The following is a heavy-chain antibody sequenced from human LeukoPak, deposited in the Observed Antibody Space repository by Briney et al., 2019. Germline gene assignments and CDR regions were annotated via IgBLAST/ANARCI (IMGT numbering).Heavy chain of an antibody. CDR3: ARYCSTTTCYSPWFDP. Sequence: SETLSLTCTVSGGSISSYYWNWIRQPPGKGLELIGYIFYTGSTTYNPSLKSRVTISVDTSKNQFSLKLSSVTAADTAVYYCARYCSTTTCYSPWFDPWGQGTLVTVSS. D-gene: IGHD2-2*01. CDR2: IFYTGST. CDR1: GGSISSYY. J-gene: IGHJ5*02. V-gene: IGHV4-59*08.